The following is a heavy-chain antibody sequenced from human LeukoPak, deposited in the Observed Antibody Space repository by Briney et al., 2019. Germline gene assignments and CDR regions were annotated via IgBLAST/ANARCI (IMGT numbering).Heavy chain of an antibody. CDR2: IWYDGSNK. Sequence: PGRSLRLSCAASGFTFSSYGMHWVRQAPGKGLEWVAVIWYDGSNKYYADSVKGRFTISRDNSKNTLYLQMTSLRAEDTAVYYCAKDRETIRSTSCYFDDWGQGTLVTVSS. D-gene: IGHD2-2*01. CDR3: AKDRETIRSTSCYFDD. CDR1: GFTFSSYG. J-gene: IGHJ4*02. V-gene: IGHV3-33*06.